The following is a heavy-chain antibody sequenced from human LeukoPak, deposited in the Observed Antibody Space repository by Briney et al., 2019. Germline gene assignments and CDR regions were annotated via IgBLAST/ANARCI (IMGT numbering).Heavy chain of an antibody. CDR1: GYSFTSYG. CDR2: ISTYNDNT. V-gene: IGHV1-18*01. CDR3: ARGGYCSSTSCYSNWFDP. Sequence: VASVKVSCKASGYSFTSYGISWVRQAPGQGLEWMGWISTYNDNTNYAQKLQGRVTMTTDTSMSTAYMELRSLRSYDTAVYYCARGGYCSSTSCYSNWFDPWGQGTLVTVSS. J-gene: IGHJ5*02. D-gene: IGHD2-2*03.